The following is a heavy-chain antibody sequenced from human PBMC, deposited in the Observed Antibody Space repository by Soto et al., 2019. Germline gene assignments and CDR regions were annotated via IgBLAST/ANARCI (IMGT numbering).Heavy chain of an antibody. V-gene: IGHV1-69*10. CDR2: IIPILGIA. CDR1: GGTFSSYA. Sequence: ASVKVSCKASGGTFSSYAISWVRQAPGQGLEWMGGIIPILGIANYAQKFQGRVTITADKSTSTAYMELSSLRSEDTAVYYCARDRRLFLVGATYYYYGMDVWGQGTTVTVSS. J-gene: IGHJ6*02. D-gene: IGHD1-26*01. CDR3: ARDRRLFLVGATYYYYGMDV.